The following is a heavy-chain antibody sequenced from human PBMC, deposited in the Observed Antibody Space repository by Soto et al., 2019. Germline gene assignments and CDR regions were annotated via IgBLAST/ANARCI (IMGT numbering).Heavy chain of an antibody. Sequence: QVHLVQSGAEVKKPGASVKVSCKASGYTFTSYGISWVRQAPGQGLEWMGWISAYNGNTNYAQKLQGRVTMTTDTSTSTAYMELRSLRSDDTAVYYCAREGYCISTSCPANPSSSDDYWGQGTLVTVSS. CDR2: ISAYNGNT. CDR3: AREGYCISTSCPANPSSSDDY. J-gene: IGHJ4*02. D-gene: IGHD2-2*01. CDR1: GYTFTSYG. V-gene: IGHV1-18*01.